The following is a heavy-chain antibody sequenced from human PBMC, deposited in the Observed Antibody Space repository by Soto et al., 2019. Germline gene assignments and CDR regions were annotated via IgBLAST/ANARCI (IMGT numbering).Heavy chain of an antibody. CDR3: ARGRRVLLWFGELLYVDEWFDP. V-gene: IGHV4-39*01. D-gene: IGHD3-10*01. CDR2: IYYSGST. Sequence: PSETLSLTCTVSGDSISSSSFYWGWIRQPPGRGLEWIGTIYYSGSTYSNPSLKSRVTISVDTSKNQFSLKLSSVTAADTAVYYCARGRRVLLWFGELLYVDEWFDPWGQGTLVTVSS. CDR1: GDSISSSSFY. J-gene: IGHJ5*02.